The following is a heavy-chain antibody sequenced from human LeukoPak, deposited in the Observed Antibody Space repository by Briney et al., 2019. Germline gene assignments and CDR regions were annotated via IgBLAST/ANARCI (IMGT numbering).Heavy chain of an antibody. CDR2: IYYSGST. CDR3: ARHGLSGRLWSGYHNFDY. D-gene: IGHD3-3*01. CDR1: GGSISSYY. J-gene: IGHJ4*02. V-gene: IGHV4-59*01. Sequence: SETLSLTCTVPGGSISSYYWSWIRQPPGKGLEWIGYIYYSGSTNYNPSLKSRVTISVDTSKNQFSLKLSSVTAADTAVYYCARHGLSGRLWSGYHNFDYWGQGTLVTVSS.